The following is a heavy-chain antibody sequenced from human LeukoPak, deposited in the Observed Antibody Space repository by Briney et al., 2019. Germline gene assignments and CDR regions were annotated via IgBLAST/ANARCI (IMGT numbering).Heavy chain of an antibody. CDR1: GGTFSSYA. CDR2: INPSGGST. V-gene: IGHV1-46*01. CDR3: ARDQGHSSGYYGY. J-gene: IGHJ4*02. Sequence: ASVKVSRKASGGTFSSYAISWVRQAPGQGLEWMGIINPSGGSTSYAQKFQGRVTMTRDTSTSTVYMELSSLRSEDTAVYYCARDQGHSSGYYGYWGQGTLVTVSS. D-gene: IGHD3-22*01.